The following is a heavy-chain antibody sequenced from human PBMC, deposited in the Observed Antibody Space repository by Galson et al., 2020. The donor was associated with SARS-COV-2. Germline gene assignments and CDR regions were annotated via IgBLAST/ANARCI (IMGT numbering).Heavy chain of an antibody. D-gene: IGHD6-19*01. J-gene: IGHJ4*02. CDR1: GFTFSTSY. V-gene: IGHV3-48*02. CDR2: IGGSSDVI. CDR3: AGWYIRF. Sequence: GESLKISCAASGFTFSTSYMSWVRQAPGKGLEWLSYIGGSSDVIKYADSVKGRFTISRDNAKNLLYLQMSSLRDEDTAVYYCAGWYIRFWGQGTLVTVSS.